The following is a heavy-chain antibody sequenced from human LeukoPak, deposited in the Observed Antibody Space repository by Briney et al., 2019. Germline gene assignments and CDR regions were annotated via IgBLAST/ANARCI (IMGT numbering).Heavy chain of an antibody. CDR3: ARYHQPSGPNWLDR. V-gene: IGHV4-59*01. Sequence: SETLSLTCTVSGGSISTYFWTWIRQFPGKGLEWIGYIYYTGTTSSTPSLKSRVTISVDTSKNQFSLSLSSVTAADTAVYYCARYHQPSGPNWLDRWGQGTLVTVSS. CDR2: IYYTGTT. D-gene: IGHD2-15*01. CDR1: GGSISTYF. J-gene: IGHJ5*02.